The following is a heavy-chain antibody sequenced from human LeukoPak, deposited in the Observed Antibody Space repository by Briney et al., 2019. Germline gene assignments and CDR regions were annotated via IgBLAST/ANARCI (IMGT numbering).Heavy chain of an antibody. CDR1: GFTFSSYA. D-gene: IGHD2-2*03. CDR3: GRGQGKNMDLAPSFDY. J-gene: IGHJ4*02. CDR2: ISSDGSNK. Sequence: GGSLRLSCAASGFTFSSYAMHWVRQAPGKGLEWVAVISSDGSNKYYADSMKGRFTISRDNSKNTLYLQMNSLRPEDTAVYSCGRGQGKNMDLAPSFDYWGQGTLVTVSP. V-gene: IGHV3-30*04.